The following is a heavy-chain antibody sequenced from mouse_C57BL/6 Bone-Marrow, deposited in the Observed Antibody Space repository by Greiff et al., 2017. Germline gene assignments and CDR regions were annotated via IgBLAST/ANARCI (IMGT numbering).Heavy chain of an antibody. CDR3: ARRWLLRGAWFAY. D-gene: IGHD2-3*01. V-gene: IGHV5-2*03. CDR1: EYEFPSHD. CDR2: INSDGGST. J-gene: IGHJ3*01. Sequence: EVKLMEPGGGLVQPGESLKLSCESNEYEFPSHDMSWVRKTPEKRLELVAAINSDGGSTYYPDTMERRFIISRDNTKKTLYLQMSSLRSEDTAVYYCARRWLLRGAWFAYWGQGTLVTVSA.